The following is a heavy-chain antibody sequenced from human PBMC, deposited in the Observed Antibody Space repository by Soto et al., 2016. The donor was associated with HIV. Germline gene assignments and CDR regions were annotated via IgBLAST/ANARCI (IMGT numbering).Heavy chain of an antibody. CDR3: ARVKYGSGSSHFDY. Sequence: EVQLVESGGGLVQPGGSLRLSCAASGFTFSTYDMHWVRQATGKGLEWVSAIGTAGDTYYPGSVKGRFTISRENAKNSLYLQMNSLRAGDTAVYYCARVKYGSGSSHFDYWGQGTLVTVSS. V-gene: IGHV3-13*04. CDR1: GFTFSTYD. CDR2: IGTAGDT. J-gene: IGHJ4*02. D-gene: IGHD3-10*01.